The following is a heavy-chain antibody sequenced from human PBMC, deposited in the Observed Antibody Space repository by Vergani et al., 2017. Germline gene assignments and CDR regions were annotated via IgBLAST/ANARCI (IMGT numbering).Heavy chain of an antibody. Sequence: EVQLLESGGGLVQPGGSLRLSCAASGFTFSTYAMTWVRQAPGKGLEWVSTISSDGGSTYYADSVKGRFTISRDSSKNTLSLQMNSLTAEATAIYYCAGXQGTSAYYYGGFDYWGQGILVTVSS. D-gene: IGHD3-22*01. CDR1: GFTFSTYA. J-gene: IGHJ4*02. V-gene: IGHV3-23*01. CDR2: ISSDGGST. CDR3: AGXQGTSAYYYGGFDY.